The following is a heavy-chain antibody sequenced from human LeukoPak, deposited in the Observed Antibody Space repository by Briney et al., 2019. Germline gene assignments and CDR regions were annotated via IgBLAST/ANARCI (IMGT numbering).Heavy chain of an antibody. CDR3: ARGKPHSNWFDP. CDR1: GFTFSDAW. J-gene: IGHJ5*02. D-gene: IGHD1-14*01. V-gene: IGHV4-4*02. Sequence: GSLRLSCEGSGFTFSDAWMNWVRQAPGKGLECIGAIYYSGSTFYNPSLKSRVTVSVDTSKSQLSLSLTSVTDADTALYYCARGKPHSNWFDPWGQGTLVTVSS. CDR2: IYYSGST.